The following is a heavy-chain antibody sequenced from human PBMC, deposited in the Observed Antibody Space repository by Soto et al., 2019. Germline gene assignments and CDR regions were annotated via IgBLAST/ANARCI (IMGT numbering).Heavy chain of an antibody. J-gene: IGHJ5*02. CDR1: GFTFSSYA. D-gene: IGHD6-13*01. Sequence: PGGSLRLACAASGFTFSSYAMSWVRQAPGKGLEWVSAISGSGGSTYYADSVKGRFTISRDNSKNTLYLQMNSLRAEDTAVYYCAKDRSSSWDREQTMYWIDPWGQATLVTVSS. V-gene: IGHV3-23*01. CDR2: ISGSGGST. CDR3: AKDRSSSWDREQTMYWIDP.